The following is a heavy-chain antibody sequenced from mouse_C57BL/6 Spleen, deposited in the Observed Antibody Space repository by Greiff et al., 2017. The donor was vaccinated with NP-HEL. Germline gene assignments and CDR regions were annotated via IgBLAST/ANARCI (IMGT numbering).Heavy chain of an antibody. Sequence: VKLQESGPELVKPGASVKISCKASGYAFSSSWMNWVKQRPGKGLEWIGRIYPGDGATNYNGKFKGKATLTADKSSSTAYMQLSSLTSEDSAVYFCARLYYYGSSYGYFDVWGTGTTVTVSS. D-gene: IGHD1-1*01. V-gene: IGHV1-82*01. CDR1: GYAFSSSW. CDR3: ARLYYYGSSYGYFDV. CDR2: IYPGDGAT. J-gene: IGHJ1*03.